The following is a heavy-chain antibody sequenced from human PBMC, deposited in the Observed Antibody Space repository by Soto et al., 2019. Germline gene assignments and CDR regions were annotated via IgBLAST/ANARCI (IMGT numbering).Heavy chain of an antibody. CDR3: ARDRCSGGSCYSGRGAFDI. CDR1: GYTLNSYA. D-gene: IGHD2-15*01. CDR2: INAGNGNT. Sequence: GASVKVCCKDSGYTLNSYAMHWVRQAPGQRLEWMGWINAGNGNTKYSQKFQGRVTITRDTSASTAYMELSSLRSEDTAVYYCARDRCSGGSCYSGRGAFDIWGQGTMVTVSS. V-gene: IGHV1-3*01. J-gene: IGHJ3*02.